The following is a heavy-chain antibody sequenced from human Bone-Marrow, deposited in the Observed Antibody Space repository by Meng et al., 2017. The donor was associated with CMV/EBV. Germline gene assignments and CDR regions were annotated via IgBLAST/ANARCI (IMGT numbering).Heavy chain of an antibody. CDR1: GDSVSSNSAA. Sequence: SETLSLTCAISGDSVSSNSAAWNWIRQSPSRGLEWLGRTYYRSKWYNDYAVSVKSRITINPDTSKNQFSLQLNSVTPEDTAVYYCARDLVEYSSSFYYYYYGMDVWGQRTTVTVSS. D-gene: IGHD6-6*01. J-gene: IGHJ6*02. CDR2: TYYRSKWYN. CDR3: ARDLVEYSSSFYYYYYGMDV. V-gene: IGHV6-1*01.